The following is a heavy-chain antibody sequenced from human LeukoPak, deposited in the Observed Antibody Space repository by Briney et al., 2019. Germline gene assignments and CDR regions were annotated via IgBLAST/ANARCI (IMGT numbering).Heavy chain of an antibody. Sequence: PSETLSLTCNVSGGSISGYHWSWIRQPPGKGLEWIGSIYYSGSTYYNPSLKSRVTISVDTSKNQFSLKLSSVTAADTAVYYCARLAGYFDYWGQGTLVTVSS. CDR3: ARLAGYFDY. D-gene: IGHD3-9*01. CDR2: IYYSGST. V-gene: IGHV4-59*05. J-gene: IGHJ4*02. CDR1: GGSISGYH.